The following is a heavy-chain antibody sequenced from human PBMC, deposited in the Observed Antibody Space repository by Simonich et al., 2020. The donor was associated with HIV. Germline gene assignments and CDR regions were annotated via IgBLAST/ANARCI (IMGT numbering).Heavy chain of an antibody. V-gene: IGHV4-34*01. CDR1: GGSLSGYY. Sequence: QVHLQQWGAGLLKPSETLSLTCAVYGGSLSGYYWNWNRQPPGKGLEWLGENTHSGRTDYNSALKSRVTISVDTSKHQFSLKLSSVTAADTAMYYCARRGGYAFDYWGQGTLVTVSS. CDR2: NTHSGRT. D-gene: IGHD5-12*01. J-gene: IGHJ4*02. CDR3: ARRGGYAFDY.